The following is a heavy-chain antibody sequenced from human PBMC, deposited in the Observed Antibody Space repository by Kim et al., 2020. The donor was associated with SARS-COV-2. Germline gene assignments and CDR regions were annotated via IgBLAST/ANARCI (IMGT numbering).Heavy chain of an antibody. CDR2: IYNSGST. D-gene: IGHD6-19*01. Sequence: SETLSLTCTVSGDSISNYYWSWIRQSPGKGLEWLAYIYNSGSTNYNPSLKSRVTISMDTSENQLSLRLNSVTAADTAVYFCAGRAGPYFFDYWGQGTLFTVSS. V-gene: IGHV4-59*03. J-gene: IGHJ4*02. CDR1: GDSISNYY. CDR3: AGRAGPYFFDY.